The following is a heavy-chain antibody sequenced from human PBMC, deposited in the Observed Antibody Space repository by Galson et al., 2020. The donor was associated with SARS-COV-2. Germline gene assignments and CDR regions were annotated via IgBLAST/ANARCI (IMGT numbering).Heavy chain of an antibody. Sequence: RGSLRLSCAASGFTFSNYWMHWVRQAPGKGLVWVSRINRDGSSPTYADSVKGRFTISRDNAKNTLYLQMNSLRAEDTAVYYCAPRYCTSTSCEAGFDYWGQGTQVTVS. J-gene: IGHJ4*02. CDR1: GFTFSNYW. D-gene: IGHD2-2*01. CDR3: APRYCTSTSCEAGFDY. CDR2: INRDGSSP. V-gene: IGHV3-74*01.